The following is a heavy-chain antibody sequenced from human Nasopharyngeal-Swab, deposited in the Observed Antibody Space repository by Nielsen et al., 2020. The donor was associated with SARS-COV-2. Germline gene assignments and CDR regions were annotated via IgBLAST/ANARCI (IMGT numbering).Heavy chain of an antibody. J-gene: IGHJ6*02. CDR1: GGTFSSYA. CDR2: IIPILGIA. CDR3: ARVSGYGSGSYYNAVFYYYGMDV. D-gene: IGHD3-10*01. Sequence: SSVKVSCKASGGTFSSYAISRVRQAPGHGLEWMGRIIPILGIANYAQKFQGRVTITADKSTSTAYMELSSLRSEDTAVYYCARVSGYGSGSYYNAVFYYYGMDVWGQGTTVTVSS. V-gene: IGHV1-69*04.